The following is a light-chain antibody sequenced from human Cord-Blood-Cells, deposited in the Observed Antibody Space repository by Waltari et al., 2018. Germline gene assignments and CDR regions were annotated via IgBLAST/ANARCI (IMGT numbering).Light chain of an antibody. J-gene: IGLJ3*02. CDR1: SSDVGSHNL. V-gene: IGLV2-23*01. CDR3: CSYAGSSTWV. CDR2: EGS. Sequence: QSALTQPASVSGSPGQSITISCTGTSSDVGSHNLVSWYQRHPGKAPKLMIYEGSKRPSGVSNRFSGSKSGNTASLTISGLQADDEADYYCCSYAGSSTWVFGGGTKLTVL.